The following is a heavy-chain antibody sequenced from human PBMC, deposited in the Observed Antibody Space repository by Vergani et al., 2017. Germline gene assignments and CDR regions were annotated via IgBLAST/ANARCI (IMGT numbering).Heavy chain of an antibody. J-gene: IGHJ5*02. CDR3: AREGASDIIITSPAPANNWFDP. D-gene: IGHD2/OR15-2a*01. CDR2: IYYSGTT. Sequence: QVQLQESGPGLVKASQTLSLTCSVSGAYVGSGGYYWSWVRQRPGMGLDWIGYIYYSGTTYYNPSLESRLTISLDTSENHLSLKLTSVTAADTAVYYCAREGASDIIITSPAPANNWFDPWGQGTLVTVSS. CDR1: GAYVGSGGYY. V-gene: IGHV4-31*03.